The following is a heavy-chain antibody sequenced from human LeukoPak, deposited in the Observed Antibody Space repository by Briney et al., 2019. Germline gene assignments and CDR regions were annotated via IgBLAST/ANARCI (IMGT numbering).Heavy chain of an antibody. J-gene: IGHJ4*02. Sequence: PSETLSLTCAVYGGSFSGYYWSWIRQPPGKGLEWIGEINHSGSTNYNPSLKSRVTISVDTSKNQFSLKLSSVTAADTAVYYCARVMGGRYFDYWGQGTLVTVSS. CDR1: GGSFSGYY. D-gene: IGHD2-15*01. V-gene: IGHV4-34*01. CDR3: ARVMGGRYFDY. CDR2: INHSGST.